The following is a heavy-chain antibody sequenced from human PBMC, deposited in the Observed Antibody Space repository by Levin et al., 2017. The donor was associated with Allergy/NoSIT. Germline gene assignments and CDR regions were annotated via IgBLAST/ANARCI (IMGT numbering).Heavy chain of an antibody. CDR3: ATPAGH. J-gene: IGHJ1*01. Sequence: NPGGSLRLSCKASGYTFSDYYIHWVRQAPGQGLEWMGWISPNSGGTNYVQKFEGRVTMTRDTSISTAYIEFRRLRFDDTAVYYCATPAGHWGQGTLVIVSS. CDR2: ISPNSGGT. CDR1: GYTFSDYY. V-gene: IGHV1-2*02.